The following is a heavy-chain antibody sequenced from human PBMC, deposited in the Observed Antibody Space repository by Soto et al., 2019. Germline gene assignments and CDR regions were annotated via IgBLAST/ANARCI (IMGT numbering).Heavy chain of an antibody. Sequence: GASVKVSCKASGGTFSSYAISWVRQAPGQGLEWMGGIIPIFGTANYAQKFQGRVTITADESTSTAYMELSSLRSEDTAVYYCARVFASSIAALYYYYGMDVWGQGTTVTVS. V-gene: IGHV1-69*13. CDR1: GGTFSSYA. D-gene: IGHD6-6*01. CDR3: ARVFASSIAALYYYYGMDV. J-gene: IGHJ6*02. CDR2: IIPIFGTA.